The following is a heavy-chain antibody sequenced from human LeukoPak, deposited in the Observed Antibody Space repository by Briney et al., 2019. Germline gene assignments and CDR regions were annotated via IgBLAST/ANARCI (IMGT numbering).Heavy chain of an antibody. V-gene: IGHV4-39*07. CDR2: IYHSGST. CDR3: ARERYYDSSGYYGVRTFDY. Sequence: SETLSLTCTVSGDSISSTNYYWGWIRQPPGKGLEWIGSIYHSGSTNYNPSLKSRVTISVDKSKNQFSLKLSSVTAADTAVYYCARERYYDSSGYYGVRTFDYWGQGTLVTVSS. J-gene: IGHJ4*02. CDR1: GDSISSTNYY. D-gene: IGHD3-22*01.